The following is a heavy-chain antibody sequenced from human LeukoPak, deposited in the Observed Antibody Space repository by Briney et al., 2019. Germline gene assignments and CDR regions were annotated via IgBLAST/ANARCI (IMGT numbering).Heavy chain of an antibody. CDR2: KMQDRSEK. D-gene: IGHD3-22*01. Sequence: GGSLRLSCAASGFTFSSYWMSWVRQAPGKGLEWVANKMQDRSEKYYVDSVKGRFTISRDNAKNSLYLQMNSLRAEDTAMYYCAKGTRYYYDSSGYTPEYFDYWGQGTLVTVSS. CDR1: GFTFSSYW. CDR3: AKGTRYYYDSSGYTPEYFDY. J-gene: IGHJ4*02. V-gene: IGHV3-7*04.